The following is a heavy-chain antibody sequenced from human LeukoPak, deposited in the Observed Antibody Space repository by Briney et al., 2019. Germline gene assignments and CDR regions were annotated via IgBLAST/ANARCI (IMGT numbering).Heavy chain of an antibody. D-gene: IGHD3-22*01. CDR2: VNWHGTA. Sequence: GGSLRLSCVASVFTFEDYTMHWVRQAPGKTLEWVSLVNWHGTAYYTDSVKGRFTISRDNSKNSLFLQMENLRSEDTAFYYCVKDLSYESSGSVLEYWGQGTLVTVSS. J-gene: IGHJ4*02. CDR1: VFTFEDYT. CDR3: VKDLSYESSGSVLEY. V-gene: IGHV3-43*01.